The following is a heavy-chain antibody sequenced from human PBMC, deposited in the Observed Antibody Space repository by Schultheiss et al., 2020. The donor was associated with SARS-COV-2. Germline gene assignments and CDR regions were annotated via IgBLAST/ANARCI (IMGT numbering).Heavy chain of an antibody. J-gene: IGHJ6*02. CDR3: ARPHPPRAYGMDV. Sequence: SETLSLTCTVSGGSVSSGSYYWSWIRQPPGKGLDWIGYIYYSGTTYYNPSLKSRVTISVDTSNNQFSLKLSSVTAADTAVYYCARPHPPRAYGMDVWGQGTTVTVSS. CDR2: IYYSGTT. D-gene: IGHD1-26*01. CDR1: GGSVSSGSYY. V-gene: IGHV4-61*01.